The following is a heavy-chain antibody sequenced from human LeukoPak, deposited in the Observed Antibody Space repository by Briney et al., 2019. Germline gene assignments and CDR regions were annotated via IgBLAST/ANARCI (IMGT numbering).Heavy chain of an antibody. D-gene: IGHD2-15*01. CDR3: ARAVGPFDY. CDR2: IWNDGSNK. V-gene: IGHV3-33*08. J-gene: IGHJ4*02. CDR1: GFTFSSYA. Sequence: GGSLRLSCAASGFTFSSYAMNWVRQAPGKGLEWVSVIWNDGSNKYYADSVKGRFTISRDNFMNTLYLQMNSLRVEDTAVYYCARAVGPFDYWGQGTLVTVSS.